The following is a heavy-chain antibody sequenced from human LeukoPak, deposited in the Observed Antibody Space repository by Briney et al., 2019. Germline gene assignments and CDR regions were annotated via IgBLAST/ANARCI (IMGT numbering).Heavy chain of an antibody. CDR2: IIPILGIA. CDR3: ARARAGYYDSSGYYPLNY. D-gene: IGHD3-22*01. CDR1: GGTFSSYA. J-gene: IGHJ4*02. V-gene: IGHV1-69*04. Sequence: SVKVSCKASGGTFSSYAISWVRQASGQGLEWMGRIIPILGIANYAQKFQGRVTITADKATSTAYMELSSLRSEDTAVYYCARARAGYYDSSGYYPLNYWGQGTLVTVSS.